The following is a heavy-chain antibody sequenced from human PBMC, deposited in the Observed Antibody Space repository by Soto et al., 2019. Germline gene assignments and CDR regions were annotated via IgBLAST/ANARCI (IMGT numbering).Heavy chain of an antibody. CDR2: TYHSGTT. D-gene: IGHD6-13*01. CDR1: GDSINNSHW. V-gene: IGHV4-4*02. Sequence: QVQLQESDPGLVQPSGTLSLTCTVSGDSINNSHWWSWVRQTPGKGLEWIGETYHSGTTNYNPSLKTRVTISIDKAKNQFSLKMNSVTAADTAVYYCAREVNSSPARGPNWFDPSGQGTLVTVSS. CDR3: AREVNSSPARGPNWFDP. J-gene: IGHJ5*02.